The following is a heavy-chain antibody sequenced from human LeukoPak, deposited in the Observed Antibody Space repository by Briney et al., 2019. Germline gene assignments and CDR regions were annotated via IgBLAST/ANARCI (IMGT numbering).Heavy chain of an antibody. D-gene: IGHD3-3*01. CDR2: ISGSGGST. CDR3: AKGPEKTYYDFWSGYYTSLDAFDI. V-gene: IGHV3-23*01. Sequence: GGSLRFSCAASGFTFSSYAMSWVRQAPGEGLEWVSAISGSGGSTYYADSVKGRFTISRDNSKNTLYLQMNSLRAEDTAVYYCAKGPEKTYYDFWSGYYTSLDAFDIWGQGTMVTVSS. J-gene: IGHJ3*02. CDR1: GFTFSSYA.